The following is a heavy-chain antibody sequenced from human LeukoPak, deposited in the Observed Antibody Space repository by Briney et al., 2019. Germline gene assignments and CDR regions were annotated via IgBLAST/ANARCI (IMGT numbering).Heavy chain of an antibody. V-gene: IGHV3-23*01. Sequence: LTGGSLRLSCAASGFTFSSYAMSWVRQAPGKGLEWVSAISGSGYSTYYADSVKCRFTISRDNSKNTLYLQMNGLRAEDTAVYYCAKEAGYSGYDYPDYWGQGSLGTVSS. CDR1: GFTFSSYA. CDR3: AKEAGYSGYDYPDY. CDR2: ISGSGYST. J-gene: IGHJ4*02. D-gene: IGHD5-12*01.